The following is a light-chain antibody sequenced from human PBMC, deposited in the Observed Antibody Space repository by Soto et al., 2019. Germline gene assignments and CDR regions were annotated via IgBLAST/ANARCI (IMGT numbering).Light chain of an antibody. CDR2: GAS. J-gene: IGKJ4*01. CDR1: QSVSSN. Sequence: EIVMTHSPATLSVSPGERATLSCRASQSVSSNLAWYQQKPGQAPRLLIYGASTRATGIPARFSGSGSGTEFTLTISSLQSEDFAVYYCQQYNNGPLTFGGGTKGEIK. V-gene: IGKV3D-15*01. CDR3: QQYNNGPLT.